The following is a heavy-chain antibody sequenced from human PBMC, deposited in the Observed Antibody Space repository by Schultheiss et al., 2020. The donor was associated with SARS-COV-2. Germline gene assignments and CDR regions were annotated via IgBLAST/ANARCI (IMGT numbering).Heavy chain of an antibody. CDR3: ARLPVAGTEADY. CDR1: GFTFSSYA. V-gene: IGHV3-33*08. Sequence: GGSLRLSCAASGFTFSSYAMNWVRQAPGKGLEWVAVIWYDGSNKYYADSVKGRFTISRDNSKNTLYLQMNSLRAEDTAVYYCARLPVAGTEADYWGQGTLVTVSS. D-gene: IGHD6-19*01. CDR2: IWYDGSNK. J-gene: IGHJ4*02.